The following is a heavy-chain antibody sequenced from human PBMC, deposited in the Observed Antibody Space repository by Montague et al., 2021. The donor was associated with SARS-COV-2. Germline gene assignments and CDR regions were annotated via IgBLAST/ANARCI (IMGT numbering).Heavy chain of an antibody. J-gene: IGHJ3*02. V-gene: IGHV3-48*03. CDR3: ASEQYCSGGSRFYDAFDI. CDR1: GFTFSSYE. CDR2: ISSSGSTI. D-gene: IGHD2-15*01. Sequence: SLRLSCAASGFTFSSYEMNWVRQAPGKGLEWVSYISSSGSTIYYADSVKGRFTISRDNAKNSLYLQMNSLRAEDTAVYYCASEQYCSGGSRFYDAFDIWGQGTMVTVSS.